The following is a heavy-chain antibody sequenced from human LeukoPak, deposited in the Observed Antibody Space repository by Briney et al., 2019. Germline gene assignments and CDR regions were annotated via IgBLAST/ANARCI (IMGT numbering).Heavy chain of an antibody. D-gene: IGHD2-2*01. Sequence: GGSLRLSCAASGFTVSSKYMSWVRQAPGKGLEWVSLISGDGGSTYYADSVRGRFTISRDNSKNSLYLQMNSLRTEDTALYYCAKEYCSTTTCYLSRPLAYWGQGTLVTVSS. CDR1: GFTVSSKY. CDR3: AKEYCSTTTCYLSRPLAY. CDR2: ISGDGGST. V-gene: IGHV3-43*02. J-gene: IGHJ4*02.